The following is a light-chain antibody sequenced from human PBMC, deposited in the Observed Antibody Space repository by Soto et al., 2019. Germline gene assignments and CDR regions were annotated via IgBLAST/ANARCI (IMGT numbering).Light chain of an antibody. CDR3: QHRRRWPRDT. J-gene: IGKJ2*01. CDR1: QNVGHN. Sequence: EVVLTQSPATLSLSPGESATLSCRASQNVGHNLAWYQQTPGQAPRLLIYAASDRATGIPAKFRGSGSDTDFTLTITSVDPEDFAVYYCQHRRRWPRDTFGQGTKLEIK. CDR2: AAS. V-gene: IGKV3-11*01.